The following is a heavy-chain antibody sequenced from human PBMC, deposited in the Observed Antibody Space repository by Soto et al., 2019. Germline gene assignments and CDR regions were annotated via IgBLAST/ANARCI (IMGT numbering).Heavy chain of an antibody. CDR3: AKKNNYYPGPEYFQH. CDR2: ISGSGGST. CDR1: GLTFSSYA. V-gene: IGHV3-23*01. Sequence: GSLRLSCAASGLTFSSYAMSWVRQAPGKGLEWVSAISGSGGSTYYADSVKGRFTISRDNSKNTLYLRMNSLRAEDTAVYYCAKKNNYYPGPEYFQHWGQGTLVTVSS. J-gene: IGHJ1*01. D-gene: IGHD1-1*01.